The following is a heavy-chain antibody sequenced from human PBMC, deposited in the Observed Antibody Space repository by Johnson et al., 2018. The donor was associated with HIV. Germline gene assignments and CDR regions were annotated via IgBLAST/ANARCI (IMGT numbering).Heavy chain of an antibody. CDR3: TRSPVRYDSRGFYYDDAFDI. J-gene: IGHJ3*02. V-gene: IGHV3-20*04. Sequence: VQLVESGGGLVQPGGSLRLSCVASGFTFSGYDMHWVRQIPGKGLEWVCGMGWNDGTTGYADSVKGRFTISRDNAKNSLYLQMNSLRAEDTALYYCTRSPVRYDSRGFYYDDAFDIWGQGTMVTVSS. D-gene: IGHD3-22*01. CDR1: GFTFSGYD. CDR2: MGWNDGTT.